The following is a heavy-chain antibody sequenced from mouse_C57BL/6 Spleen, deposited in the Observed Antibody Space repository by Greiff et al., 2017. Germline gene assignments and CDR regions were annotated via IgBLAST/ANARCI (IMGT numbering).Heavy chain of an antibody. Sequence: EVKLQQSGPGLVKPSQSLSLTCSVTGYSITSGYYWNWIRQFPGNKLEWMGYISYDGSNNYNPSLKNRISITRDTSKNQFFLKLNAVTTEDTATYYCARGGNYFFAYWGQGTLVTVSA. V-gene: IGHV3-6*01. CDR1: GYSITSGYY. D-gene: IGHD2-1*01. CDR3: ARGGNYFFAY. J-gene: IGHJ3*01. CDR2: ISYDGSN.